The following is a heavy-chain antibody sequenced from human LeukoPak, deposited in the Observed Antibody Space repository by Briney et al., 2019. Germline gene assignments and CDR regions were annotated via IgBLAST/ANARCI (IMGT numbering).Heavy chain of an antibody. D-gene: IGHD3-16*01. V-gene: IGHV3-33*01. J-gene: IGHJ6*02. CDR3: ARGTVWRLGSYGLDV. CDR1: GFTFSSYG. CDR2: IWYDGSNK. Sequence: GGSLRLSCAASGFTFSSYGMHWVRQAPGKGLEWVAVIWYDGSNKYYADSVKGRFTISRDNSKNTVYLQMNALRAEDSAVYYCARGTVWRLGSYGLDVWGQGTTVTVSS.